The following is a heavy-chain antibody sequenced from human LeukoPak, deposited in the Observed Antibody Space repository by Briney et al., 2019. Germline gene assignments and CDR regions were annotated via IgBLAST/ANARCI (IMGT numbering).Heavy chain of an antibody. V-gene: IGHV1-18*01. D-gene: IGHD6-13*01. CDR3: AASTSPSIAAADT. CDR1: GYTFTSYG. Sequence: ASVKVSCKASGYTFTSYGISWVRQAPGQGLEWRGWISAYNGNTNYAQKFQERVTITRDMSTSTAYMELSSLRSEDTAVYYCAASTSPSIAAADTWGQGTLVTVSS. J-gene: IGHJ5*02. CDR2: ISAYNGNT.